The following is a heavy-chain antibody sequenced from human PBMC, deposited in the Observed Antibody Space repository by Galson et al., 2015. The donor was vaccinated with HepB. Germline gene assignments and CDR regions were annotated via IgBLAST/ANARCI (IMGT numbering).Heavy chain of an antibody. J-gene: IGHJ6*03. CDR3: ASVDIVATSYYYYVDV. CDR1: GGTFSSYA. D-gene: IGHD5-12*01. CDR2: IIPIFGTA. Sequence: SVKVSCKASGGTFSSYAISWVRQAPGQGLEWMGGIIPIFGTANYAQKFQGRVTITADESTSTAYMELSSLRSEDTAVYYCASVDIVATSYYYYVDVWGKGTTVTVSS. V-gene: IGHV1-69*13.